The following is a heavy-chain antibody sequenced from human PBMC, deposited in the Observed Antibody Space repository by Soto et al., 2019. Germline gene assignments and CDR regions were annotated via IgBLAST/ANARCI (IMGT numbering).Heavy chain of an antibody. CDR2: IKFDGSTT. Sequence: EVQLVESGGGLVQPGGSLRLSCVASGFTFSSYWMHWVRQAPGKGLVWVSRIKFDGSTTNYADSVKGRYSISRDNARNTVFLQMNSLRVEDTGMYYCARGLRNFYGADVWGKGTTVTVSS. CDR1: GFTFSSYW. D-gene: IGHD4-17*01. CDR3: ARGLRNFYGADV. J-gene: IGHJ6*04. V-gene: IGHV3-74*01.